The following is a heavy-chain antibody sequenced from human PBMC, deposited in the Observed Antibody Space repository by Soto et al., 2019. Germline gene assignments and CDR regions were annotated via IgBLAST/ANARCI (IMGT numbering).Heavy chain of an antibody. CDR3: VRETGAFED. Sequence: QVQLIQSGIEVKKPGASLHVSCKASGYTFSDYQMHWVRQATGQGLEWMEVIKPKDGTTFYAQRFQGRVTMTRDTSTSTVYMDLSRLIFEDTAIYYCVRETGAFEDWGQGTLVTVSS. CDR2: IKPKDGTT. V-gene: IGHV1-46*01. J-gene: IGHJ4*02. D-gene: IGHD3-10*01. CDR1: GYTFSDYQ.